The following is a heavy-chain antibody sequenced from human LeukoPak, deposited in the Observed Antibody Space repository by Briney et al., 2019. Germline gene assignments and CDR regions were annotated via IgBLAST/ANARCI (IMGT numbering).Heavy chain of an antibody. J-gene: IGHJ4*02. CDR3: ARGKGRWYFDY. CDR1: GGSFSGYY. Sequence: SETLSLTCAVYGGSFSGYYWSWIRQPPGKGLEWIGEINHSGSTNYNPSLKSRVTISADTSKNQFSLKLSSVTAADTAVYYCARGKGRWYFDYWGQGTLVTVSS. D-gene: IGHD6-13*01. CDR2: INHSGST. V-gene: IGHV4-34*01.